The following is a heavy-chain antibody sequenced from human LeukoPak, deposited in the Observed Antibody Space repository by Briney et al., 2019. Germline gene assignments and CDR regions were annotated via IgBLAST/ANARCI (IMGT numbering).Heavy chain of an antibody. Sequence: GRSLRLSCAASGFTFSSHGMNWVRQAPGKGLEWVSGISPSGGITYYTDSVKGWFTISRDNSKNTQSLQMNSLRAEDTAVYYCAKDDDWGRYKHWGQGTLVTVSS. CDR3: AKDDDWGRYKH. CDR2: ISPSGGIT. J-gene: IGHJ1*01. D-gene: IGHD3-16*01. V-gene: IGHV3-23*01. CDR1: GFTFSSHG.